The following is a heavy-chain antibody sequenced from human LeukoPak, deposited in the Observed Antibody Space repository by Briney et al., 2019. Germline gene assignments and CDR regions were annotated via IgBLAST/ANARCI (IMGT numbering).Heavy chain of an antibody. V-gene: IGHV4-4*07. D-gene: IGHD5-18*01. CDR2: IYTSGST. J-gene: IGHJ6*03. Sequence: PSETLSLTCTVSGGSISSYYWSWIRQPAGKGLEWIGRIYTSGSTNYNPSLKSRVTMSVDTSKNQFSLKLSSVTAADTAVYYCARDHVYSYGYEGYYYYYYMDVWGKGTTVTISS. CDR3: ARDHVYSYGYEGYYYYYYMDV. CDR1: GGSISSYY.